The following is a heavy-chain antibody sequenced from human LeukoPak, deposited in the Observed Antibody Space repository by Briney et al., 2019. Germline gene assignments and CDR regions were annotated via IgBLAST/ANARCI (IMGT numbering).Heavy chain of an antibody. CDR2: IIPIFGKA. Sequence: ASVKLSCKASGGTFSSYAISWVRQAPGHGLEWMRGIIPIFGKANYAQKFQGRVTITTDESTRTAYMELSSLRSEDSAVYYSARAFERCVQSIRTYYFDKWGQGTLVTVSS. CDR1: GGTFSSYA. J-gene: IGHJ4*03. V-gene: IGHV1-69*05. CDR3: ARAFERCVQSIRTYYFDK. D-gene: IGHD5-24*01.